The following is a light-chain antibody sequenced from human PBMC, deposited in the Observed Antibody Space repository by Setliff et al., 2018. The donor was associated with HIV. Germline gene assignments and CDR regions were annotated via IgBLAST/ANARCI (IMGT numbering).Light chain of an antibody. Sequence: QSALAQPASVSGSPGQSITISCTGTSSDVGRYTLVSWYQQHPGKAPKLTIYQATKRPSGVSNRFSGSKSGNTASLTISWLQAEDEADYYCCSNTGSNTYVFGTGTKVTVL. J-gene: IGLJ1*01. V-gene: IGLV2-23*01. CDR1: SSDVGRYTL. CDR2: QAT. CDR3: CSNTGSNTYV.